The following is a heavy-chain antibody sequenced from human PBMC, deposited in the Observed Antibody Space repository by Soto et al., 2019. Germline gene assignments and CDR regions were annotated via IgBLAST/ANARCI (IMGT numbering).Heavy chain of an antibody. CDR3: ARAGYSSSWWDYYYYGMDV. D-gene: IGHD6-13*01. Sequence: PGGSLRLSCAASGFTFSSYWMSWVRQAPGKGLEWVANIKQDGSEKYYVDSVKGRFTISRDNAKNSLYLQMNSLRAEDTAVYYCARAGYSSSWWDYYYYGMDVWGQGTTVTVSS. J-gene: IGHJ6*02. CDR1: GFTFSSYW. CDR2: IKQDGSEK. V-gene: IGHV3-7*03.